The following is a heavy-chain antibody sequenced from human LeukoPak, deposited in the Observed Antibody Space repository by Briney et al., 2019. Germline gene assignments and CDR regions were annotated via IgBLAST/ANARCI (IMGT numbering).Heavy chain of an antibody. D-gene: IGHD1-20*01. J-gene: IGHJ4*02. V-gene: IGHV3-7*01. CDR1: GFTFSGYW. CDR3: ARGRNNFRY. Sequence: GGSLRLSCAASGFTFSGYWMGWVRQAPGKGLEWVANIKQDGSEKYYVDSVKGRFTISRDNAKNSLYLQMNSLRGEDTAVYYCARGRNNFRYWGQGTLVTVSS. CDR2: IKQDGSEK.